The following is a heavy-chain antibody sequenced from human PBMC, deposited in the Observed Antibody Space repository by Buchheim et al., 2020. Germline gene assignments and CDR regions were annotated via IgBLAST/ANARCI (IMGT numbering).Heavy chain of an antibody. Sequence: EVQMVESGGGLVQPGGSLRLSCAASGFTFSSYSMNWVRQAPGKGLEWVSYISIYSSTIYYADSVKGRFTISRDNAKNSLYLQMNSLRDEDTAGYYCARDPASYSSGWYNFDYWGQGTL. CDR2: ISIYSSTI. V-gene: IGHV3-48*02. CDR3: ARDPASYSSGWYNFDY. CDR1: GFTFSSYS. J-gene: IGHJ4*02. D-gene: IGHD6-19*01.